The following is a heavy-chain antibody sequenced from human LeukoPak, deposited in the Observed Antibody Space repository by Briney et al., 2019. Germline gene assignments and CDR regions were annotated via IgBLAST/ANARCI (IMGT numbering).Heavy chain of an antibody. CDR2: ISAPGDNT. J-gene: IGHJ4*02. CDR3: AKLERRHYGGNRFDF. Sequence: PGGSLRLSCAASGFTFGSYAMSWVRQAPGKGLEWVSGISAPGDNTYYADSVKGQLAISRDNSKNTLYLQMNSLRAEDTALYYCAKLERRHYGGNRFDFWGQGTLLTVSS. V-gene: IGHV3-23*01. D-gene: IGHD1-1*01. CDR1: GFTFGSYA.